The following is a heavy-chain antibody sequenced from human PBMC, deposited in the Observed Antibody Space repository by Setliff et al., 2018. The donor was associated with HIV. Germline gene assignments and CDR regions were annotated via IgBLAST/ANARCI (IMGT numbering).Heavy chain of an antibody. D-gene: IGHD2-8*01. Sequence: SETLSLTCTVYGASISDSNSYRGWIRQPPGKRLEWLGSIYSSGSTSYNPSLSSRLTISVDTSKSHVSLRLSSVTAADTAIYYCARGISTNTYWHGAPYNWFDPWGQGTLVTVS. CDR1: GASISDSNSY. J-gene: IGHJ5*02. CDR2: IYSSGST. CDR3: ARGISTNTYWHGAPYNWFDP. V-gene: IGHV4-39*02.